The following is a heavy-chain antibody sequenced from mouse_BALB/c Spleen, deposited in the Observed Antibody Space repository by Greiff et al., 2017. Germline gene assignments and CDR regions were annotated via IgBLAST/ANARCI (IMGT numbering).Heavy chain of an antibody. CDR3: ARSGTAWWFAY. CDR2: ISSGSSTI. D-gene: IGHD4-1*01. Sequence: EVHLVESGGGLVQPGGSRKLSCAASGFTFSSFGMHWVRQAPEKGLEWVAYISSGSSTIYYADTVKGRFTISRDNPKNTLFLQMTSLRSEDTAMYYCARSGTAWWFAYWGQGTLVTVSA. V-gene: IGHV5-17*02. J-gene: IGHJ3*01. CDR1: GFTFSSFG.